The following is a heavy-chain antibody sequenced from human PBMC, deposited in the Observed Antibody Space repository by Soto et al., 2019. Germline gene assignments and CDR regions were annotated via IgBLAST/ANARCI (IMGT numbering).Heavy chain of an antibody. Sequence: QVQLQESGPGLVKPSQTLSLTCTVSGGSISSGDYYWSWIRQHPGKGLEWIGYIYYSGSTYYNPSHKSRVTISVDTSKNQFSLKLTSVTAADTAVYYSATYGSGSYKPTTFDYWGQGTLVTVSS. V-gene: IGHV4-31*03. J-gene: IGHJ4*02. CDR3: ATYGSGSYKPTTFDY. CDR2: IYYSGST. CDR1: GGSISSGDYY. D-gene: IGHD3-10*01.